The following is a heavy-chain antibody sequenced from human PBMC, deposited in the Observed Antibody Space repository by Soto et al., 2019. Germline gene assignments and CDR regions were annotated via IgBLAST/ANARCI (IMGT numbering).Heavy chain of an antibody. CDR2: IIPIFGKA. CDR3: AAPRGGSSSGRKRYSYNCMDF. J-gene: IGHJ6*02. CDR1: GGTFRSYA. Sequence: SVKVSCKASGGTFRSYAISWVRQAPGQGLEWMGRIIPIFGKANYAQKFQGRVTITADESTSTAYMELSSLRSEDTALYYCAAPRGGSSSGRKRYSYNCMDFWGQGTTVTVSS. V-gene: IGHV1-69*13. D-gene: IGHD6-6*01.